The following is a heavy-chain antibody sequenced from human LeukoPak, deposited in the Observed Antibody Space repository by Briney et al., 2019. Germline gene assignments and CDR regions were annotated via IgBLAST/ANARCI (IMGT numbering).Heavy chain of an antibody. CDR2: INPGGDNT. Sequence: ASVKVSCKASGYTFTNYYIHWVRQAPGQGLEWMGLINPGGDNTDYAQNFQGRVTMTRDTSTSTVYMGLSSLRSEDTAVYYCARIRDGYNDAYDIWGQGTMVTVSS. CDR1: GYTFTNYY. CDR3: ARIRDGYNDAYDI. J-gene: IGHJ3*02. D-gene: IGHD5-24*01. V-gene: IGHV1-46*01.